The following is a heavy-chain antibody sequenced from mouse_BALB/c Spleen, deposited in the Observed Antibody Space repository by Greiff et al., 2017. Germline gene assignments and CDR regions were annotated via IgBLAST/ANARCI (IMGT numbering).Heavy chain of an antibody. J-gene: IGHJ2*01. Sequence: EVKLMESGGGLVKPGGSLKLSCAASGFTFSSYTMSWVRQTPEKRLEWVATISSGGSYTYYPDSVKGRFTISRDNAKNTLYLQMSSLKSEDTAMYYCTRDDGYYSEGCYWGQGTTLTVSS. V-gene: IGHV5-6-4*01. CDR1: GFTFSSYT. D-gene: IGHD2-3*01. CDR2: ISSGGSYT. CDR3: TRDDGYYSEGCY.